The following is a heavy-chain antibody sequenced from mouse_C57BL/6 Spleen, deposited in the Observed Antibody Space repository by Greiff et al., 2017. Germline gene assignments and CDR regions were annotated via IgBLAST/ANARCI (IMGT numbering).Heavy chain of an antibody. V-gene: IGHV1-74*01. CDR3: ASRDGNYAWFAY. D-gene: IGHD2-1*01. J-gene: IGHJ3*01. CDR2: IHPSDSDT. Sequence: VKLQQPGAELVKPGASVKVSCKASGYTFTSYWMHWVKQRPGQGLEWIGRIHPSDSDTNYNQKFKGKATLTVDKSSSTAYMQLSSLTSEDSAVYYCASRDGNYAWFAYWGQGTLVTVSA. CDR1: GYTFTSYW.